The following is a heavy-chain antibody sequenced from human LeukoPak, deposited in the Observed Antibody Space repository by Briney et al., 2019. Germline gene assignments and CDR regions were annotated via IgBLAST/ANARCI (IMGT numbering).Heavy chain of an antibody. J-gene: IGHJ5*02. CDR3: ARDNYGAEEGISSSLVWLDP. D-gene: IGHD6-13*01. V-gene: IGHV7-4-1*02. CDR1: GYTFTTYA. CDR2: IDTSTGKP. Sequence: GASVKVSCKASGYTFTTYAINWVRQAPGQGLEWMGWIDTSTGKPTYAQGFTEQFVFSLDASVSTAYLQISSLKAEDTAVYYCARDNYGAEEGISSSLVWLDPWGQGTRVTVSS.